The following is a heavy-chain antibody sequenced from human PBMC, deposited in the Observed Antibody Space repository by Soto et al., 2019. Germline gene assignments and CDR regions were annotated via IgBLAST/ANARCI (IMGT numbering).Heavy chain of an antibody. CDR2: IIPIFGTP. CDR1: GGTFSRLA. V-gene: IGHV1-69*01. Sequence: QVQLVQSGAEVRKPGSSVKVSCKASGGTFSRLAISWVRQAPGQGLEWMGGIIPIFGTPNHAQKFQGRLTITVDEATSTVHKELSSLRSEDTAIYYCARGWGEDSSDYFYAYWGQGTLVIVSS. D-gene: IGHD3-22*01. J-gene: IGHJ4*02. CDR3: ARGWGEDSSDYFYAY.